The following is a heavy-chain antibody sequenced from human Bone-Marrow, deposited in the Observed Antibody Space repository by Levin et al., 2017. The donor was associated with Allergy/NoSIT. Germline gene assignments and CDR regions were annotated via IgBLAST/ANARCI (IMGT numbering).Heavy chain of an antibody. V-gene: IGHV3-53*01. CDR2: IYSGGAA. Sequence: GGSLRLSCAASGFVVSANYMAWVRQAPGKGLEWVSFIYSGGAAYYADSVKGRFTISRDRNTLYLQMNSLRAEDTAVYYCARVPGFSWGQGTLVTVSS. CDR1: GFVVSANY. CDR3: ARVPGFS. J-gene: IGHJ4*02.